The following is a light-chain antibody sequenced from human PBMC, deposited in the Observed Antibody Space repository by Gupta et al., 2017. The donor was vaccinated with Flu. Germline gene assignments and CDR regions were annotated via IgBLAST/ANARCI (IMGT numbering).Light chain of an antibody. Sequence: VKLLRTLSSGHSTYAIAWHQQQPKKGPRYLMNLNSDGSHSKGDGIPDRFSGSSSGAERYLTISSLQSEDEADYYCQTWGTGIGVFGGGTKLTVL. CDR2: LNSDGSH. CDR1: SGHSTYA. J-gene: IGLJ3*02. V-gene: IGLV4-69*01. CDR3: QTWGTGIGV.